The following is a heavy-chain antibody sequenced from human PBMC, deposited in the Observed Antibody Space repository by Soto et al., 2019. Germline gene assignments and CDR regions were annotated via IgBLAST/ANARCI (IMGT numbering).Heavy chain of an antibody. Sequence: EVQVVESGGTFIQPGGSLRLSCAGSGFTVSRNYMTWVRRAPGRGLEWVSVIYSGGSKYYADSVKGRFTISRDEAENTVYLQMNSLRLEDTGVYFCARALVEEPAHPRLDAFDVWGPGQRSPSL. CDR3: ARALVEEPAHPRLDAFDV. V-gene: IGHV3-53*01. CDR1: GFTVSRNY. J-gene: IGHJ3*01. D-gene: IGHD2-8*02. CDR2: IYSGGSK.